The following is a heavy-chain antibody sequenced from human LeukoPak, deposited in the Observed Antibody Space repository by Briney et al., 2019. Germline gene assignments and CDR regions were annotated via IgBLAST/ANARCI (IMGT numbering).Heavy chain of an antibody. V-gene: IGHV3-21*01. D-gene: IGHD3-10*01. CDR3: ARDSRRFGELFCDY. Sequence: GGSLRLSCAASGFTFSSYSMNWVRQAPGKGLEWVSSISSSSSYIYYADSVKGRFTISRDNAKNSLYLQMNSLRAEDTAVYYCARDSRRFGELFCDYWGQGTLVTVSS. CDR2: ISSSSSYI. CDR1: GFTFSSYS. J-gene: IGHJ4*02.